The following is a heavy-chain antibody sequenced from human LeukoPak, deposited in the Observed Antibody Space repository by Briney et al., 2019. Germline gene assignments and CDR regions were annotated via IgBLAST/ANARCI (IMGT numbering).Heavy chain of an antibody. CDR1: GFTFSYQF. CDR2: TRHKGNNYAT. V-gene: IGHV3-72*01. CDR3: VAMIRGVGY. J-gene: IGHJ4*02. D-gene: IGHD3-10*01. Sequence: GGSLSLFCSPSGFTFSYQFMDWVRQAPGEGLEGVGRTRHKGNNYATEYAASVKGKCNISRDDPKNSLYLQMNSLNTDATAVYYCVAMIRGVGYWGQGTLVTVSS.